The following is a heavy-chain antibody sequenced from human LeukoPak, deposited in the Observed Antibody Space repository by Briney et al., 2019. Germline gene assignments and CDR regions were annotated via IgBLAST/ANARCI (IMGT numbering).Heavy chain of an antibody. CDR3: AKMRTPTAHSGDAFDI. V-gene: IGHV3-30*18. D-gene: IGHD4-17*01. CDR1: GFTFSSYG. J-gene: IGHJ3*02. CDR2: TSYDGSNK. Sequence: PGGSLRLSCAASGFTFSSYGMHWVRQAPGKGLEWVAVTSYDGSNKYYADSVKGRFTISRDNSKNTLNLQMNSLRAEDTAVYYCAKMRTPTAHSGDAFDIWGQGTMVTVSS.